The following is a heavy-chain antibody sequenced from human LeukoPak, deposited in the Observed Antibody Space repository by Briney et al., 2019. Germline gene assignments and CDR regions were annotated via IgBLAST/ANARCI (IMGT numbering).Heavy chain of an antibody. Sequence: GGSLRLSCAASGFTFSSYWMHWVRQAPGKGLVWVSRIKSDGRSTSYADSVKGRFTISRDNAKNTLYLQMNSLRAEDTAVYYCARYDILTGLDYWGQGTLVTVSS. V-gene: IGHV3-74*01. CDR3: ARYDILTGLDY. CDR1: GFTFSSYW. D-gene: IGHD3-9*01. J-gene: IGHJ4*02. CDR2: IKSDGRST.